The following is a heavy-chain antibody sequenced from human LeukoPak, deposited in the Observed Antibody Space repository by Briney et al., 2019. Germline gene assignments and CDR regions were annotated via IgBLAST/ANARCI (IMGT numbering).Heavy chain of an antibody. CDR3: ARDKYQLPYEIDY. V-gene: IGHV7-4-1*02. J-gene: IGHJ4*02. CDR1: GNTSTNNV. Sequence: WASGKFPCRASGNTSTNNVVNWVRQAPDQGLEWMGWINTNTRNPTYAQGFTGRFVFSLDTSLSTAYLQISSLKAEDTAVYYCARDKYQLPYEIDYWGQGTLVTVSS. CDR2: INTNTRNP. D-gene: IGHD2-2*01.